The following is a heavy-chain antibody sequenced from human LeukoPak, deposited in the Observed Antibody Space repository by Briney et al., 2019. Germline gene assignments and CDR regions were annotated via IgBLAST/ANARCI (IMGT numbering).Heavy chain of an antibody. J-gene: IGHJ5*02. D-gene: IGHD4-17*01. CDR2: VYYTGTT. CDR1: GGSISSTNYY. Sequence: PSQTLSLTCNVSGGSISSTNYYWGWIRQAPGKGLEWLGNVYYTGTTYYNPSLKSRLTISVDTSNNQFSLRLSSVTAADTAIYYCARDPSVTTVTPGPGGQEPLVIVSS. CDR3: ARDPSVTTVTPGP. V-gene: IGHV4-39*07.